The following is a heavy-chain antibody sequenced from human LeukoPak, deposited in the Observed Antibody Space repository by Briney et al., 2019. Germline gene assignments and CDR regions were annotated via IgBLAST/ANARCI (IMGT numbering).Heavy chain of an antibody. D-gene: IGHD2-2*01. Sequence: ASVKVSCKASGYIFTSYGISWVRQAPGQGLEWMGWISAYNGNTNYAQKFQGRAIMTTDPSTSTAYMELRSLRSDDTAVYYCAREYPCTSSSCSDYWGQGTLVTVSS. CDR1: GYIFTSYG. CDR3: AREYPCTSSSCSDY. V-gene: IGHV1-18*01. J-gene: IGHJ4*02. CDR2: ISAYNGNT.